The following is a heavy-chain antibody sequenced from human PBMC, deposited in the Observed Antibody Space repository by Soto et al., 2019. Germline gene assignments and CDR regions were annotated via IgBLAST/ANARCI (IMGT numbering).Heavy chain of an antibody. CDR3: ARHVYGEGSGSYPYYYYYMDV. J-gene: IGHJ6*03. D-gene: IGHD3-10*01. V-gene: IGHV1-2*02. Sequence: ASVKVSCKASGYTFTGYYMHWVRQAPGQGLEWMGWINPNSGGTNYAQKFQGQVTISADKSISTAYLQWSSLKASDTAMYYCARHVYGEGSGSYPYYYYYMDVWGKGTTVTVSS. CDR2: INPNSGGT. CDR1: GYTFTGYY.